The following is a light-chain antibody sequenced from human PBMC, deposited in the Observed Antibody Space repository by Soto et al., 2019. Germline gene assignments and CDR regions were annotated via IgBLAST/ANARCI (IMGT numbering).Light chain of an antibody. Sequence: EIVLTQSPATLSLSPGERATLSCRASQSISSYLAWYQQKPGQAPSLLIYDASNRATGIPARFSGSGSGTDFTLTISSLDPEDFAVYYCQQRSNWPLLTFGGGTKVEIK. CDR1: QSISSY. CDR3: QQRSNWPLLT. J-gene: IGKJ4*01. CDR2: DAS. V-gene: IGKV3-11*01.